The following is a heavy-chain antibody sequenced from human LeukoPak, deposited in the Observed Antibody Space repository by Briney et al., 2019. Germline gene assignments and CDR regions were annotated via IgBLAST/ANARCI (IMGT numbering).Heavy chain of an antibody. CDR3: ARVGSSGYPIDY. CDR2: ISSSGSTI. CDR1: GFTFSDYY. Sequence: GGSLRLSCAASGFTFSDYYMSWVRQAPGKGLEWVSYISSSGSTINYADSVKGRFTISRDSAKKSLFLQMNSLRAEDTAVYYCARVGSSGYPIDYWGQGTLVTVSS. D-gene: IGHD3-22*01. J-gene: IGHJ4*02. V-gene: IGHV3-11*01.